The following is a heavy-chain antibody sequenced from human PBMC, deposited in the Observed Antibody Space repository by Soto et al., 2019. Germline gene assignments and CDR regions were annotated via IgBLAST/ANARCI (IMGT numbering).Heavy chain of an antibody. J-gene: IGHJ2*01. Sequence: QVQLVQSGAEVKKPGSSVKVSCKASGGAFSSYAISWVRQAPGQGLEWMGGIIPIFGTANYAQKFRGRVTITGDESTGTAYMERGSLRSEDTAVYYCARANQDSSGYYYVGWYFDLWGRGTLVTVSS. V-gene: IGHV1-69*12. CDR1: GGAFSSYA. D-gene: IGHD3-22*01. CDR3: ARANQDSSGYYYVGWYFDL. CDR2: IIPIFGTA.